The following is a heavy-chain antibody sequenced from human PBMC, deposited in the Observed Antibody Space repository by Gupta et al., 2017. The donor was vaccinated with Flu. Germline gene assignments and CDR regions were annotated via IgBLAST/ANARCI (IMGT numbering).Heavy chain of an antibody. CDR1: GFTFSSYA. J-gene: IGHJ4*02. Sequence: EVQLLESGGGLVQPGGSLRLSCAASGFTFSSYAMSWVRQAPGKGLEWVSAISGSGGSTYYADSVKGRFTISRDNSKNTLYLQMNSLRAEDTAVYYCAKAAVGATKVPYYFDYWGQGTLVTVSS. CDR2: ISGSGGST. V-gene: IGHV3-23*01. CDR3: AKAAVGATKVPYYFDY. D-gene: IGHD1-26*01.